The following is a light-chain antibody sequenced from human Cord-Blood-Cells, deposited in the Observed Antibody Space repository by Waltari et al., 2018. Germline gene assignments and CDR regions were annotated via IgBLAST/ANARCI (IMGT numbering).Light chain of an antibody. J-gene: IGLJ3*02. Sequence: QSALTQPASVSGSPGQSITISCTGTSSDVGGYNYVSWYQQHPGKAPKLMIYDVSKRPSVVSTRFSGSKSGNTASLTISGLQAADEADYYCSSYTSSSTWVFGGGTKLTVL. CDR1: SSDVGGYNY. V-gene: IGLV2-14*01. CDR3: SSYTSSSTWV. CDR2: DVS.